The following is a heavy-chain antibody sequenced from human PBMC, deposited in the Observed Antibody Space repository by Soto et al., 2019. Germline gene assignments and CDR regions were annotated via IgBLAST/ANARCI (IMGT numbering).Heavy chain of an antibody. V-gene: IGHV4-39*01. CDR2: IYYSGST. J-gene: IGHJ3*02. CDR3: ARRMAVAAFDI. D-gene: IGHD6-19*01. Sequence: PSETLSLTCTVSGYSITSNSYFWAWIRQPPGKGLEWIGSIYYSGSTYYNPSLKSRVTISVDTSKNQFSLKLSSVTAADTAVYYCARRMAVAAFDIWGQGTMVTVSS. CDR1: GYSITSNSYF.